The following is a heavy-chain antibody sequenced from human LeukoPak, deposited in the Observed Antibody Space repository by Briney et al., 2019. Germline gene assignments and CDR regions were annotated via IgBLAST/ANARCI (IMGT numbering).Heavy chain of an antibody. CDR2: ISYDGSNK. CDR3: ARDLLLEAFDY. D-gene: IGHD3-3*01. CDR1: GLRFSTYS. V-gene: IGHV3-30*19. J-gene: IGHJ4*02. Sequence: GGSLRLSCAASGLRFSTYSMHWVRQAPGKGLEWVAVISYDGSNKYYADSVKGRFTISRDNSKNTLYLQMNSLRAEDTAVYYCARDLLLEAFDYWGQGTLVTVSS.